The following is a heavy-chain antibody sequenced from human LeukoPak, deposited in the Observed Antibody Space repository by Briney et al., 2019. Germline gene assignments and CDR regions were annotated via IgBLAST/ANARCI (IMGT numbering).Heavy chain of an antibody. Sequence: PGGSLRLSCAASGFTFSSYAMSWVRQAPGKGLEWVSVISGSGGSTYYADSVKGRFTISRDNSNNTLYLQMNSLRAEDTAVYYCAKDRKQLVPYDALDIWGQGTMVTVSS. V-gene: IGHV3-23*01. D-gene: IGHD6-13*01. CDR2: ISGSGGST. CDR3: AKDRKQLVPYDALDI. CDR1: GFTFSSYA. J-gene: IGHJ3*02.